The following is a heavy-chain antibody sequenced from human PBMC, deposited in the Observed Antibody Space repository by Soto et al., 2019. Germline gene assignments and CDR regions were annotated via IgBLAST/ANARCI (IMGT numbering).Heavy chain of an antibody. V-gene: IGHV3-23*01. Sequence: EVQLLESGGGLVQPGGSLRLSCAASGFNFSYYAMSWVRQAPGKGLEWVSGLTGSGSATYYAASVEGRFTISRDNSKNTLYLLMDSLRAEDTALYYCAKGFRWNPGGPDYWGQGTPVTVSS. CDR3: AKGFRWNPGGPDY. J-gene: IGHJ4*02. CDR2: LTGSGSAT. CDR1: GFNFSYYA. D-gene: IGHD1-1*01.